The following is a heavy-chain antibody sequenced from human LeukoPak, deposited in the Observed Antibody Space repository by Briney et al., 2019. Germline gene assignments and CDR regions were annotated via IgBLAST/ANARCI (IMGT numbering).Heavy chain of an antibody. CDR1: GFTFSGYA. CDR3: ATRERHGQQLVSFFDY. D-gene: IGHD6-13*01. Sequence: GGSLRLSCAASGFTFSGYAMSWVRQAPGKGLEWVSAISGSGGSTYYADSVKGRFTISRDNSKNTLYLQMNSLRAEDTAVYYCATRERHGQQLVSFFDYWGQGTLVTVSS. J-gene: IGHJ4*02. V-gene: IGHV3-23*01. CDR2: ISGSGGST.